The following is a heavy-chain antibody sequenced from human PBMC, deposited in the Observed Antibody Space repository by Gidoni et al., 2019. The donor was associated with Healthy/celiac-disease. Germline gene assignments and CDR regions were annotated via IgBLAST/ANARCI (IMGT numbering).Heavy chain of an antibody. CDR2: INHSGST. CDR1: GGPFSGYY. J-gene: IGHJ4*02. V-gene: IGHV4-34*01. Sequence: QVQLQQWGAGLLKPSETLSLTCAVYGGPFSGYYWSWIRQPPGKGLEWIGEINHSGSTNYNPSLKSRVTISVDTSKNQFSLKLSSVTAADTAVYYCNGYPDYWGQGTLVTVSS. D-gene: IGHD3-16*02. CDR3: NGYPDY.